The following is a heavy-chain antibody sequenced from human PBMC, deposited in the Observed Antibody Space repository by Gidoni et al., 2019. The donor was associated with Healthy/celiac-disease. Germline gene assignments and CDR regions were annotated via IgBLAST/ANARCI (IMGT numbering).Heavy chain of an antibody. J-gene: IGHJ6*02. V-gene: IGHV3-13*01. CDR3: ARGAYRVEQLGRYYHYGMDV. CDR1: GFTFSSYD. CDR2: IGTAGDT. Sequence: EVQLVESGGGLVQPGGSLRLSCAASGFTFSSYDMHWVRQATGKGLEWVSAIGTAGDTYYPGSVKGRFTISRENAKNSLYLQMNSLRAGDTAVYYCARGAYRVEQLGRYYHYGMDVWDQGTTVTVSS. D-gene: IGHD6-13*01.